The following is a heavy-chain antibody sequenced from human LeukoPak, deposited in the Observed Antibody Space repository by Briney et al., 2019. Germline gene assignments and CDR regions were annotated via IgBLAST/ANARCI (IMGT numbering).Heavy chain of an antibody. J-gene: IGHJ4*02. V-gene: IGHV3-48*01. D-gene: IGHD3-22*01. CDR1: GFTLSSYS. CDR3: ARDDYYDSSGYFDY. CDR2: ISSSSSTI. Sequence: PGGPLRLSCAASGFTLSSYSMNWVRQAPGKGLEWASYISSSSSTIYYADSVKGRFTISRDNAKNSLYLQMNSLRAEDTAVYYCARDDYYDSSGYFDYWGQGTLVTVSS.